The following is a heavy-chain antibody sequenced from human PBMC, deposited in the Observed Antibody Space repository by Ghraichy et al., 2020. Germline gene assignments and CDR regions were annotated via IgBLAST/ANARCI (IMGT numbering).Heavy chain of an antibody. J-gene: IGHJ4*02. D-gene: IGHD2-15*01. CDR3: ARHSRNAYCSGGSCYFDY. V-gene: IGHV5-10-1*01. CDR2: IDPSDSYT. Sequence: GESLNISCKGSGYSFTSYWISWVRQMPGKGLEWMGRIDPSDSYTNYSPSFQGHVTISADKSISTAYLQWSSLKASDTAMYYCARHSRNAYCSGGSCYFDYWGQGTLVTVSS. CDR1: GYSFTSYW.